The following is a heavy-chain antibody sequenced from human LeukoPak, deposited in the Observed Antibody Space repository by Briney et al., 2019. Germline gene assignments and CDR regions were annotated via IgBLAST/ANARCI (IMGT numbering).Heavy chain of an antibody. V-gene: IGHV1-69*05. Sequence: VASVKVSCKASGGTFSSYAISWVRQAPGQGLEWMVGIIPIFGTANYAQKFQGRVTITTDESTSTAYMELSSLRSEDTAVYYCARVGLQWELLDAFDIWGQRTMVTVSS. J-gene: IGHJ3*02. CDR2: IIPIFGTA. D-gene: IGHD1-26*01. CDR3: ARVGLQWELLDAFDI. CDR1: GGTFSSYA.